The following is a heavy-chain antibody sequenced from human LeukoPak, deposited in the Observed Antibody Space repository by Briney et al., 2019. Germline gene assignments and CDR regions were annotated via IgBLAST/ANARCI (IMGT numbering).Heavy chain of an antibody. CDR1: GGSISSSNW. CDR3: ARDLRFRDPDYGDYTKSYWYFDL. CDR2: IYHSGST. J-gene: IGHJ2*01. V-gene: IGHV4-4*02. Sequence: SETLSLTCAVSGGSISSSNWWSWVRPPPGKGLEWIGEIYHSGSTNYNPSLKSRVTISVDKSKNQFSLKLSSVTAADTAVYYCARDLRFRDPDYGDYTKSYWYFDLWGRGTLVTVSS. D-gene: IGHD4-17*01.